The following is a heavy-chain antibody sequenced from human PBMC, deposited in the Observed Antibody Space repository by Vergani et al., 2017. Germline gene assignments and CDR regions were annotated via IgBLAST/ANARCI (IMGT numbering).Heavy chain of an antibody. CDR3: ASRWGGYCSGGSCYDY. J-gene: IGHJ4*02. D-gene: IGHD2-15*01. V-gene: IGHV3-15*01. CDR2: SKSKTDGGTT. Sequence: EVELVESGGGLEKPGGSLRLSCAASGFTFSNAWMSWVRQAPGKGLEWVGRSKSKTDGGTTDYAAPVKGRFTISRDDSKNTLYLQMNSLKTDDTAVYYCASRWGGYCSGGSCYDYWGQGTLVTVSS. CDR1: GFTFSNAW.